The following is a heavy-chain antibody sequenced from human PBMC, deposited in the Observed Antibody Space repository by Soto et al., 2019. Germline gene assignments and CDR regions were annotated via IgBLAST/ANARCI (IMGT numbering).Heavy chain of an antibody. D-gene: IGHD3-10*01. CDR1: GGSISSGGYY. V-gene: IGHV4-31*03. J-gene: IGHJ3*02. CDR2: IYYSGST. Sequence: SETLSLTCTVSGGSISSGGYYWSWIRQHPGNGLEWIGYIYYSGSTYYNPSLKSRVTISVDTSKNQFSLKLSSVTAADTAVYYCWVRDYGSGSYYPDDAFDIWGQATMVTVSS. CDR3: WVRDYGSGSYYPDDAFDI.